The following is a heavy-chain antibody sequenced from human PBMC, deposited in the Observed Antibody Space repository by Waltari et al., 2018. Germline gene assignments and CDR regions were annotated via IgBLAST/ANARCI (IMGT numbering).Heavy chain of an antibody. D-gene: IGHD3-10*01. V-gene: IGHV4-38-2*01. CDR3: ASRYYYGSGSYRHWYFDL. J-gene: IGHJ2*01. CDR1: GYSISSGYY. CDR2: IYHSGST. Sequence: QVQLQESGPGLVKPSETLSLTCAVSGYSISSGYYWGWIRQPPGKGLEWLGSIYHSGSTYHNPSLKIRVTISVDTSKNQFSLKLSSVTAADTAVYYCASRYYYGSGSYRHWYFDLWGRGTLVTVSS.